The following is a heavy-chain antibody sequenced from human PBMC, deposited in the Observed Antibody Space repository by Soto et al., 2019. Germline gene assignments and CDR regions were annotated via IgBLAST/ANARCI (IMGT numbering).Heavy chain of an antibody. CDR3: ARAVGPFDY. V-gene: IGHV3-33*01. CDR2: IWFDGSNK. Sequence: QVHLVESGGGVVQPGRSLRLSCAASGFPFDTYGMHWVRQAPGKGLDWVAVIWFDGSNKFYADSVKGRFTISRDNSKNTRYLQMNSLRVEDTAVYYCARAVGPFDYWGQGTLVTVSS. J-gene: IGHJ4*02. CDR1: GFPFDTYG. D-gene: IGHD1-26*01.